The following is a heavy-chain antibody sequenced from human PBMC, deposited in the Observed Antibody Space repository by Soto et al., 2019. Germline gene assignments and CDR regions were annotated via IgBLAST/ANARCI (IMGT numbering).Heavy chain of an antibody. V-gene: IGHV3-23*01. CDR2: INDSGDLR. CDR1: GFTFGSYA. D-gene: IGHD6-19*01. CDR3: AKAFGDWYPFEK. Sequence: GGSLRLSCVASGFTFGSYAMSWVRRAPGKGLEWVSTINDSGDLRYYAESVRGRITISRDNSKNTLYLEVNDLRAEDTARYHCAKAFGDWYPFEKWGLGALVTVSS. J-gene: IGHJ4*02.